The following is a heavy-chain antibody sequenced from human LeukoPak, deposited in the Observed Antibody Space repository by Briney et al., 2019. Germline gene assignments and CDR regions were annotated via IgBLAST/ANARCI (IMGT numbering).Heavy chain of an antibody. J-gene: IGHJ3*02. Sequence: SETLSLTCTVSGGSISSSSYYWGWIRQPPGKGLEWIGSINYSGSTYYNPSLKSRVTISVDTSKNQFSLKLSSVTAADTAVYYCARPGYCSGGSCYRDLGAFDIWGQGTMVTVSS. D-gene: IGHD2-15*01. CDR3: ARPGYCSGGSCYRDLGAFDI. CDR2: INYSGST. CDR1: GGSISSSSYY. V-gene: IGHV4-39*01.